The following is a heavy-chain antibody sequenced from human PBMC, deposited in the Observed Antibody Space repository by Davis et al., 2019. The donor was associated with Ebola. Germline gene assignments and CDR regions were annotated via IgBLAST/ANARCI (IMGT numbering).Heavy chain of an antibody. J-gene: IGHJ5*02. CDR2: IYYSGST. CDR3: ARGSGYCSGGSCYWFDP. CDR1: GGSISSYY. V-gene: IGHV4-59*12. Sequence: PSETLSLTCTVSGGSISSYYWSWIRQPPGEGLEWIGYIYYSGSTNYNPSLKSRVTISVDTSKNQFSLKLSSVTAADTAVYYCARGSGYCSGGSCYWFDPWGQGTLVTVSS. D-gene: IGHD2-15*01.